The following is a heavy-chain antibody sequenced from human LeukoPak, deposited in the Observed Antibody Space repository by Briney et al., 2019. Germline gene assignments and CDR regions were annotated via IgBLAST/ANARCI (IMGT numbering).Heavy chain of an antibody. CDR1: GGTFSSYA. V-gene: IGHV1-69*05. J-gene: IGHJ6*03. CDR2: IIPIFGTA. D-gene: IGHD3-9*01. Sequence: SVKVSCKASGGTFSSYAISWVRQAPGQGLEWMRGIIPIFGTANYAQKFQGRVTITTDESTSTAYMELSSLRSEDTAVYYCARETPYYDILTGYQYYYMDVWGKGTTVTVSS. CDR3: ARETPYYDILTGYQYYYMDV.